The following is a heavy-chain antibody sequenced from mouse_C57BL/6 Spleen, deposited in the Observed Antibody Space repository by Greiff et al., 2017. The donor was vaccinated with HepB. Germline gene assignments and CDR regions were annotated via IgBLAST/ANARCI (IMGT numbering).Heavy chain of an antibody. CDR2: ISRGSSTI. CDR3: ARDWDVYFDV. CDR1: GFTFSDYG. V-gene: IGHV5-17*01. Sequence: EVKLVESGGGLVKPGGSLKLSCAASGFTFSDYGMHWVRQAPEKGLEWVAYISRGSSTIYYADTVKGRFTISRDNAKNTLFLQMTSLRSEDTAMYYCARDWDVYFDVWGTGTTVTVSS. D-gene: IGHD4-1*01. J-gene: IGHJ1*03.